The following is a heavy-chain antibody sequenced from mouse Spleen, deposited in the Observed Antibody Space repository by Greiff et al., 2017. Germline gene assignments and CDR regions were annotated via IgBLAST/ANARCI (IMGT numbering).Heavy chain of an antibody. CDR1: GFTFSSYA. V-gene: IGHV5-9-3*01. CDR3: ARRGNIITTVVATPYWYFDV. CDR2: ISSGGSYT. D-gene: IGHD1-1*01. J-gene: IGHJ1*01. Sequence: EVQLVESGGGLVKPGGSLKLSCAASGFTFSSYAMSWVRQTPEKRLEWVATISSGGSYTYYPDSVKGRFTISRDNAKNTLYLQMSSLRSEDTAMYYCARRGNIITTVVATPYWYFDVWGAGTTVTVSS.